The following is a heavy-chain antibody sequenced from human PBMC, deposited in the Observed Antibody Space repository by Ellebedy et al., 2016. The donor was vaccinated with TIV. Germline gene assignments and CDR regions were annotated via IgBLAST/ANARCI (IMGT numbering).Heavy chain of an antibody. CDR3: AREGYSGAVDS. CDR1: GFTFRADW. D-gene: IGHD4-17*01. Sequence: GGSLRLXXAASGFTFRADWMHWVRQAPGKGLVWVSRINSDGGTTNYADSVKGRFTISRDNAKNTLYLQMNSLRVEDTAVYYCAREGYSGAVDSWGQGTLVTVSS. J-gene: IGHJ4*02. CDR2: INSDGGTT. V-gene: IGHV3-74*01.